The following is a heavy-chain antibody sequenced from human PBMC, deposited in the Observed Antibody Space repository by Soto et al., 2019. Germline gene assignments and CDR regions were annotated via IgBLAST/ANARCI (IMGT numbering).Heavy chain of an antibody. CDR2: ISWNSGSI. V-gene: IGHV3-9*01. CDR1: GFTFDDYA. J-gene: IGHJ6*02. CDR3: AKAFGTTINYYYGMDV. Sequence: GGSLRLSCAASGFTFDDYAMHWVRQAPGKGLEWVSGISWNSGSIGYADSVKGRFTISRDNAKNSLYLQMNSLRAEDTALYYCAKAFGTTINYYYGMDVWGQGTTVTVSS. D-gene: IGHD1-1*01.